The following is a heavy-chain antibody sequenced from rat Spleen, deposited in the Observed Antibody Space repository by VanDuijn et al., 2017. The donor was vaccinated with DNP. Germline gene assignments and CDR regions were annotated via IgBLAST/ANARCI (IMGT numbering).Heavy chain of an antibody. J-gene: IGHJ4*01. V-gene: IGHV5-27*01. D-gene: IGHD1-6*01. Sequence: EVQLVESGGGLVQPGRSLKLSCAASGFTFSNYDMAWVRQPPKKGLEWVATISTSGTRTYYPDSVKGRFTISRDNVKSSLYLQMSSLKSEDTATYYCATGILRYAMDAWGQGTSVTVSS. CDR2: ISTSGTRT. CDR3: ATGILRYAMDA. CDR1: GFTFSNYD.